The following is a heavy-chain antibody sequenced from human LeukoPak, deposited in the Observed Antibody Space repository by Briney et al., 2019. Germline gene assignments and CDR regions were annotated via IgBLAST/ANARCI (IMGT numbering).Heavy chain of an antibody. Sequence: GGSLRLSCAASGFTFSSYSMNWVRQAPGEGLEWVSSISSSSSYIYYADSVKGRFTISRDNAKNSLYLQMNSLRAEDTAVYYCARASSRGRFLEWLLNYWGQGTLVTVSS. CDR1: GFTFSSYS. J-gene: IGHJ4*02. V-gene: IGHV3-21*01. CDR3: ARASSRGRFLEWLLNY. D-gene: IGHD3-3*01. CDR2: ISSSSSYI.